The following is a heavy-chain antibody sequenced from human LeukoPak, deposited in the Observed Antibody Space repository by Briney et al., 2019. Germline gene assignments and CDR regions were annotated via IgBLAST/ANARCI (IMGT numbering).Heavy chain of an antibody. CDR3: ARRVEMDI. D-gene: IGHD5-24*01. CDR2: IYHSGST. J-gene: IGHJ3*02. CDR1: GCSISSGYY. V-gene: IGHV4-38-2*01. Sequence: PSETLSLTCAVSGCSISSGYYWGWIRQPPGKGLEWIGSIYHSGSTYYNPSLKSRVTISVDTSKNQFSLKLSSVTAADTAVYYCARRVEMDIWGQGTMVTVSS.